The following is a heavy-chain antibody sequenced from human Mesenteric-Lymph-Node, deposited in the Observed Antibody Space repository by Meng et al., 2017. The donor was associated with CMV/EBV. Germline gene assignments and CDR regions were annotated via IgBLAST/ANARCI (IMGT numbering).Heavy chain of an antibody. CDR3: ARDLKLGMAAAEFDT. Sequence: SETLSLTCTVSGGSISSGDYYWSWIRQPPGKGLEWIGYIYYSGSTNYNPSLKSRVTISVDTSKNQFSLKLSSVTAADTAVYFCARDLKLGMAAAEFDTWGQGTLVTVSS. D-gene: IGHD6-13*01. CDR1: GGSISSGDYY. V-gene: IGHV4-61*08. CDR2: IYYSGST. J-gene: IGHJ5*02.